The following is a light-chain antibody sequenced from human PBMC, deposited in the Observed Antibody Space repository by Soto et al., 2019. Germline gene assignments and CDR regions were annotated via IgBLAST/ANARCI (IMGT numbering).Light chain of an antibody. CDR3: QQYNNWPYT. V-gene: IGKV3-15*01. CDR2: RAS. J-gene: IGKJ2*01. CDR1: QHVSSN. Sequence: EIVMTQSPATLSVSPGGSATLSCRASQHVSSNFAWYRQKPGQAPTLLIYRASTRTTGIPARFSGSGSGTEFTLTVSSLQSEDFAVYYCQQYNNWPYTFGQGTKLEIK.